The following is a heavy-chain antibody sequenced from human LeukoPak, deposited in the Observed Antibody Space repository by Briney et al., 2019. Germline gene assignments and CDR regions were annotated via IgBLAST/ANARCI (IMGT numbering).Heavy chain of an antibody. CDR3: GYCTNGVRVLFDP. V-gene: IGHV3-21*04. CDR2: ISSSSSYI. Sequence: GSLRLSCAASGFTFSSYSMNWVRQAPGKGLEWVSSISSSSSYIYYADSVKGRFTISRDNSKNTLYLQMNSLRAEDTAVYYCGYCTNGVRVLFDPWGQGTLVTVSS. D-gene: IGHD2-8*01. CDR1: GFTFSSYS. J-gene: IGHJ5*02.